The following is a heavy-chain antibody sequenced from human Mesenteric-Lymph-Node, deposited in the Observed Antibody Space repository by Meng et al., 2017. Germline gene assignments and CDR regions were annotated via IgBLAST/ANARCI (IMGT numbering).Heavy chain of an antibody. CDR1: GGSIGSGGHS. V-gene: IGHV4-31*03. D-gene: IGHD3-22*01. Sequence: QVQLQEAGPGLVKPSQTLSLTGTVSGGSIGSGGHSWSWIRQHPGKGLEWIAYIYYSGSTYYNPSLKSRVILSVDTSKNQFSLKLSSVTAADTAVYYCARVDSSGYFLDYWGQGTLVTVSS. J-gene: IGHJ4*01. CDR3: ARVDSSGYFLDY. CDR2: IYYSGST.